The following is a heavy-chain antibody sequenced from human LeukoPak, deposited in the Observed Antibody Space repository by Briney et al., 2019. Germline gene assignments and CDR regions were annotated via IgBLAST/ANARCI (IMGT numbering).Heavy chain of an antibody. D-gene: IGHD2-2*01. CDR3: ARSYSSGSTSRWDPTGTWFDP. CDR2: ISAYNGNT. V-gene: IGHV1-18*01. J-gene: IGHJ5*02. CDR1: GYTFTSYG. Sequence: ASVKVSCKASGYTFTSYGISWVRQAPGQGLEWMGWISAYNGNTNYPQKLQGRFTMTTDTATSTAYTELRSLRSDDTAVYYCARSYSSGSTSRWDPTGTWFDPWGQGTLVTVSS.